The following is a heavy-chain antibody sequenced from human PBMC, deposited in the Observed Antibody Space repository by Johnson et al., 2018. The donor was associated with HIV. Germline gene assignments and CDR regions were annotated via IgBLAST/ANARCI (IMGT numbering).Heavy chain of an antibody. Sequence: QVQLVESGGGVVQPGGSLRLSCAASGFTFSSYGMHWVRQAPGKGLEWVAFIRYDGSNNYYADSVKGRFTISRDNAKNSLYLQMNSLRAEDTAVYYCARARWYLGGGSCCAFDIWGQGTMVTVSS. D-gene: IGHD2-15*01. CDR1: GFTFSSYG. J-gene: IGHJ3*02. CDR2: IRYDGSNN. CDR3: ARARWYLGGGSCCAFDI. V-gene: IGHV3-30*02.